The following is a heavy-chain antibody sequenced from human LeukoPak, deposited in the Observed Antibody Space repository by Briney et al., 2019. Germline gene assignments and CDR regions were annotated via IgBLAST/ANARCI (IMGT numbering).Heavy chain of an antibody. V-gene: IGHV3-30*02. J-gene: IGHJ4*02. CDR1: GFTFSSYG. CDR2: IRYDGSNK. CDR3: AKDFEMSGWYGFDY. D-gene: IGHD6-19*01. Sequence: GGSLRLSCAASGFTFSSYGIHWVRQAPGKGLEWVAFIRYDGSNKYYADSVKGRFTISRDNSKNTLYVQMNSLSAEDTAVYYCAKDFEMSGWYGFDYWGQGTLVTVSS.